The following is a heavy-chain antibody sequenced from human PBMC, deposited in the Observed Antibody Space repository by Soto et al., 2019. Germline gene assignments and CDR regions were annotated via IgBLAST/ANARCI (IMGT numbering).Heavy chain of an antibody. Sequence: GGSLRLSCAASGFTFSSYAMSWVRQAPGKGLEWVSAISGSGGSTYYADSVKGRFTISRDNSKNTLYLQMNSLRAEDTAVYYCAKGSRITIFGVVIPFDYWGQGTLVTVSS. CDR1: GFTFSSYA. CDR3: AKGSRITIFGVVIPFDY. CDR2: ISGSGGST. D-gene: IGHD3-3*01. J-gene: IGHJ4*02. V-gene: IGHV3-23*01.